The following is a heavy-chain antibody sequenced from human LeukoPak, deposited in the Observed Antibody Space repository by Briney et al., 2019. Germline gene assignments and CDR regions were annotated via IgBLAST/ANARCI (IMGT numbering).Heavy chain of an antibody. CDR1: GFTFSSYS. CDR3: ARLRGYSGYDFG. V-gene: IGHV3-21*01. CDR2: ISSSSSYI. D-gene: IGHD5-12*01. Sequence: GGSLRLSCAASGFTFSSYSMNWVRQAPGKGLDWVSSISSSSSYIYYADSVKGRFTISRDNAKNSLYLQMNSLRAEDTAVYYCARLRGYSGYDFGGGQGTLVTVSS. J-gene: IGHJ4*02.